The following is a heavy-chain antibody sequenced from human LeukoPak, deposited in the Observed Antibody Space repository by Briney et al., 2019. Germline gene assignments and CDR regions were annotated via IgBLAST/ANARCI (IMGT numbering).Heavy chain of an antibody. CDR1: GYSISSGYY. D-gene: IGHD3-22*01. V-gene: IGHV4-38-2*02. CDR3: ARDYYDSSGYLGAYYYYYMDV. CDR2: IYHSGST. Sequence: SETLSLTCTVSGYSISSGYYWGWIRQPPGKGLEWIGSIYHSGSTYYNPSLMSRVTISVDTSKNQFSLKLSSVTAAATAVHYCARDYYDSSGYLGAYYYYYMDVWGKGTTVTVSS. J-gene: IGHJ6*03.